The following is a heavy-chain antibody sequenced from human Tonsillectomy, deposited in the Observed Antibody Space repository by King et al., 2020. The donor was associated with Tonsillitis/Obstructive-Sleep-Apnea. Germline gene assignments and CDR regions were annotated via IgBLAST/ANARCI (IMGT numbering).Heavy chain of an antibody. D-gene: IGHD5-24*01. CDR1: GDSVSSNSAA. J-gene: IGHJ6*03. CDR3: ARGAVEMATIYVTYYYYMDV. Sequence: VQLQQSGPGLVKPSQTLSLTCAISGDSVSSNSAAWNWIRQSPSRGLEWLGRTYYRSKWYNDYAVSVKSRITINPDTSKNQFSLQLNSVTPEDTAVYYCARGAVEMATIYVTYYYYMDVGGKGTTVTVSS. CDR2: TYYRSKWYN. V-gene: IGHV6-1*01.